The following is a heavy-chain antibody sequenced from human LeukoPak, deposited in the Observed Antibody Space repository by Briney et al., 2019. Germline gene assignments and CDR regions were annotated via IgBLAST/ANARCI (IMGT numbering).Heavy chain of an antibody. D-gene: IGHD4-11*01. CDR3: ARGTLTTRDFDY. J-gene: IGHJ4*02. CDR2: ISSSSNYI. CDR1: GFTFDDYG. Sequence: GGSLRLSCAASGFTFDDYGMSWVRQAPGKGLEWVSFISSSSNYIYYTDSVKGRFTISRDNAKNSLFLQMNSLRAEDTAVYYCARGTLTTRDFDYWGQGTLVTVPS. V-gene: IGHV3-21*01.